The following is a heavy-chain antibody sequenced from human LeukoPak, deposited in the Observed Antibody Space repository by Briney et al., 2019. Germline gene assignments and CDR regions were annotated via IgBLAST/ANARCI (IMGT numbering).Heavy chain of an antibody. D-gene: IGHD2-15*01. CDR2: MNAGNGNT. CDR1: RYIFTDYA. V-gene: IGHV1-3*01. Sequence: AAVKVSCKPSRYIFTDYAIHWLRPAPGQRPEWMGWMNAGNGNTKYSQKFQGRITLIRDTTAATAYMELSSLRHDDLAVYYCARGRGTSGSNRDFYYYYYMDVWGKGTTVTVSS. J-gene: IGHJ6*03. CDR3: ARGRGTSGSNRDFYYYYYMDV.